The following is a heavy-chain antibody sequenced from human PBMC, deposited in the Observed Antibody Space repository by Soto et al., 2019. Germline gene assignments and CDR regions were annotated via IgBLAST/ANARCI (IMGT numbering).Heavy chain of an antibody. Sequence: EVQLVESGGGLVQPGGSLRLLWAASGFTLSDHYLDWVRQAPGKGLEWVGRSRNRVKSFTTAYAASVRGRFTFSRDDSTNSLYLQMNSLKTDDTAVYYCARASTPDSTGYDYWGQGTLVTVSS. CDR2: SRNRVKSFTT. CDR1: GFTLSDHY. V-gene: IGHV3-72*01. J-gene: IGHJ4*02. CDR3: ARASTPDSTGYDY. D-gene: IGHD3-3*01.